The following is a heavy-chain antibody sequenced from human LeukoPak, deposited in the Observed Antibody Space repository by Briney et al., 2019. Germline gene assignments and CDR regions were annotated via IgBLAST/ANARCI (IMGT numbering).Heavy chain of an antibody. D-gene: IGHD5-24*01. V-gene: IGHV3-7*01. CDR3: ARAERWLQLYFDY. J-gene: IGHJ4*02. CDR1: GFTFSSDW. Sequence: GRSLRHSCPAAGFTFSSDWMSSVSQAAGKGMEWVAIIKQVGSEKYYVDSGKGRFTIARDNAKNSLYLRMNSLQAEDTAVYYCARAERWLQLYFDYWGQGTLVTVSS. CDR2: IKQVGSEK.